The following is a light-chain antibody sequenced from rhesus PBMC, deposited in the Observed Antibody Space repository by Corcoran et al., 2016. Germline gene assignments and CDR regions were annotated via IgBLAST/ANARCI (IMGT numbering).Light chain of an antibody. V-gene: IGKV2-73*01. CDR3: MQALPTPT. CDR2: RIS. J-gene: IGKJ4*01. Sequence: DIVMTQTPLSLPVTPGEPASISCRSSQSLLHSNGHTYLYWYLQKPGQPPRLLIYRISNQFSGGPDRIRGSGSGTDFPLKSGRVEAGDVGVYYCMQALPTPTFGGGTKVEIK. CDR1: QSLLHSNGHTY.